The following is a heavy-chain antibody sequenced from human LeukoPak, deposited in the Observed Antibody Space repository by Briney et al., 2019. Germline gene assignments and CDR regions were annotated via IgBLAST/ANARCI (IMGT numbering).Heavy chain of an antibody. J-gene: IGHJ4*02. CDR1: GFTFSSYA. Sequence: PGASLRLSCAASGFTFSSYAMGWVRQAPGKGLEWVLAISGSGGSTYYADSVKGRFTISRDNSKNTLYLQMNSLRAEDTAVYYCAKVLLMTHSPGDYWGQGTLVTVSS. CDR3: AKVLLMTHSPGDY. D-gene: IGHD3-16*01. V-gene: IGHV3-23*01. CDR2: ISGSGGST.